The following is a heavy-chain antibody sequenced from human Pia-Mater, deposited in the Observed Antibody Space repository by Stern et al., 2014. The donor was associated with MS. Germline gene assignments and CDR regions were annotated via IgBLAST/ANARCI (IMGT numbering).Heavy chain of an antibody. CDR3: ARDSYDSSGYSTHFDY. V-gene: IGHV3-21*01. CDR2: ISSSSSSYI. J-gene: IGHJ4*02. Sequence: EVQLVESGGGLVKPGGSLRLSCAASGFTFSSYSMNWVRQAPGKGLEWVSSISSSSSSYIYYADSVKGRFTISRDNAKNSLYLQMNSLRAEDTAVYYCARDSYDSSGYSTHFDYWGQGTLVTVSS. CDR1: GFTFSSYS. D-gene: IGHD3-22*01.